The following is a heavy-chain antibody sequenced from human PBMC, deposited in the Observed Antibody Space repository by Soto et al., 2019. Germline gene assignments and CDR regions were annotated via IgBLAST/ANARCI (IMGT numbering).Heavy chain of an antibody. CDR3: ARDATEQWLETYFDY. CDR1: GFTFSSYA. J-gene: IGHJ4*02. CDR2: ISYDGSNK. D-gene: IGHD6-19*01. Sequence: QVQLVESGGGVVQPGRSLRLSCAASGFTFSSYAMHWVRQAPGKGLEWVAVISYDGSNKYYADSVKGRFTISRDNSKNTLYLQMNSLRAVDTAVYYCARDATEQWLETYFDYWGQGTLVTVSS. V-gene: IGHV3-30-3*01.